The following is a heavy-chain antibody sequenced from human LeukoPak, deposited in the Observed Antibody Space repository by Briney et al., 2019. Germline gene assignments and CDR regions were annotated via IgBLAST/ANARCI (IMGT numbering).Heavy chain of an antibody. CDR1: GFSFSNHG. V-gene: IGHV3-33*01. CDR2: IWDDGNNK. J-gene: IGHJ5*02. Sequence: GGSLRLSCAASGFSFSNHGMHWVRRAPGKRLEWVAVIWDDGNNKRYANSVNGRFTISRDNSENTLYLQMNGLTAEDTAMYYCARDSYQDYYGRFDPWGQGTLVIVPS. CDR3: ARDSYQDYYGRFDP. D-gene: IGHD3-10*01.